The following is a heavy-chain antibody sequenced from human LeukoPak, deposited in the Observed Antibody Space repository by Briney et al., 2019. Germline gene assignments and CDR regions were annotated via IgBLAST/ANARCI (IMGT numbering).Heavy chain of an antibody. CDR1: GGSFSGYY. Sequence: PSETLSLTCAVYGGSFSGYYWSWIRQPPGKGLEWIGEINHSGSTNYNPSLKSRVTISVDTSKNQFSLKLSSVTAADTAVYYCARGFSRGWPYYYGMDVWGQRTTVTVSS. CDR2: INHSGST. J-gene: IGHJ6*02. V-gene: IGHV4-34*01. D-gene: IGHD6-19*01. CDR3: ARGFSRGWPYYYGMDV.